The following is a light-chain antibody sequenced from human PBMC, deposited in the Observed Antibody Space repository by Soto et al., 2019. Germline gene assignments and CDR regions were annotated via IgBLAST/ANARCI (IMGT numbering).Light chain of an antibody. CDR3: CSYAGSSASYV. CDR1: SSDVGSYNL. CDR2: EGT. V-gene: IGLV2-23*01. J-gene: IGLJ1*01. Sequence: QSVLTQPASVSGSPGQSITISCTGTSSDVGSYNLVSWYQHHPGKAPKLMIYEGTKRPSGVSNRFSASKSGNTASLTISGLQAVDEADYYCCSYAGSSASYVFGTGTKVTVL.